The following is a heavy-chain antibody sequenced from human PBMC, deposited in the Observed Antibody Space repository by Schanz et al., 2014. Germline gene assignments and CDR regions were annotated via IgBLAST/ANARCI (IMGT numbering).Heavy chain of an antibody. CDR3: AKVAPAATYLDS. J-gene: IGHJ4*02. Sequence: EVQLVESGGGVVRPGGSLRLSCAASGFTFDDYAMSWVRQAPGKGLEWVSIIYTDGSTYYADSVRDRFTISRDNSKNTLFLEMNSLSAEDTAVYYCAKVAPAATYLDSWGLGTLVTVSS. CDR1: GFTFDDYA. V-gene: IGHV3-20*04. CDR2: IIYTDGST. D-gene: IGHD2-2*01.